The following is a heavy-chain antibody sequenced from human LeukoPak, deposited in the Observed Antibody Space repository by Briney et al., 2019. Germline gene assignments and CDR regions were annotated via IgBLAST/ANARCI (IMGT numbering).Heavy chain of an antibody. Sequence: ASVKVSCKASGYTFTGYYIHWVRQAPGQGLEWMGWINPNSGGTNYAQKFQGRVTMTRDTSISTAYMELRRLRSDDRAVYYCARGPPTIVVVITTGDFDSWGQGTLVTVSS. CDR2: INPNSGGT. V-gene: IGHV1-2*02. D-gene: IGHD3-22*01. J-gene: IGHJ4*02. CDR1: GYTFTGYY. CDR3: ARGPPTIVVVITTGDFDS.